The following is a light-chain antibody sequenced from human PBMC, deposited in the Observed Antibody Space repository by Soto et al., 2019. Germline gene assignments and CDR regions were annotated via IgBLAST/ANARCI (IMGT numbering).Light chain of an antibody. Sequence: EIVITQSQAIPSVSPGEGASLSCRASENVRTKVGWYQQKAGQAPRLLIYGASNRATDIPDRFSGRGSGTDFTLTISRLEPEDFAVYYCQQYGSSPPSSTFGQGTRLEIK. J-gene: IGKJ5*01. CDR2: GAS. CDR1: ENVRTK. V-gene: IGKV3-20*01. CDR3: QQYGSSPPSST.